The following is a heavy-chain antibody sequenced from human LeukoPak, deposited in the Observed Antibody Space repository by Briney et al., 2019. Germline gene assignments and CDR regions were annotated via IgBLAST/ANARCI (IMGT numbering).Heavy chain of an antibody. CDR2: IYYSGST. CDR3: ASNSGTVFDY. V-gene: IGHV4-39*07. Sequence: SVTLSLTCTVSGGSITSSSYYWGWIRQSPGKGLEWLGSIYYSGSTYYNPSLKSRISMSLDTSKNQFSLKLTSVTAADTAVYYCASNSGTVFDYWGQGALVTVSS. D-gene: IGHD1-1*01. CDR1: GGSITSSSYY. J-gene: IGHJ4*02.